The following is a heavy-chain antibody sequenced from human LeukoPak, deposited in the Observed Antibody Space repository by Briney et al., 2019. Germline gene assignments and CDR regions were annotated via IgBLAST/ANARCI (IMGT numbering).Heavy chain of an antibody. CDR2: INHRRST. V-gene: IGHV4-34*01. Sequence: SETLSLTCGVYGGSFSGYYWSWIRQTPGKGLEWIGEINHRRSTNYSPSFKTRVTMSVTTSKNQISLMLNSVSAADTAVYYCARGSRGYSYGYHRDWGQGTLVTVSS. J-gene: IGHJ4*02. CDR3: ARGSRGYSYGYHRD. D-gene: IGHD5-18*01. CDR1: GGSFSGYY.